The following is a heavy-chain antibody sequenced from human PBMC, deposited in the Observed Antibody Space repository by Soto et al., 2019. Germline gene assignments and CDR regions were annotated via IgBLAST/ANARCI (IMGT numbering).Heavy chain of an antibody. CDR3: ARNILPDYYGTDY. CDR1: GFTFSSYA. D-gene: IGHD3-10*01. Sequence: EVQLLESGGGLVQPGGSLRLSCLASGFTFSSYAMTWVRQAPGKGLEWVSLISGNGGNTYYADSVKGRFTISRDNSKSTLYLEMNSLRAEETAVSYCARNILPDYYGTDYWGQGTLVTVSS. V-gene: IGHV3-23*01. J-gene: IGHJ4*02. CDR2: ISGNGGNT.